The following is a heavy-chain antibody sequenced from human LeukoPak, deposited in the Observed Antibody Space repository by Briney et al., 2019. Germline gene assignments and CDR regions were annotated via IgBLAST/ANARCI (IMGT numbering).Heavy chain of an antibody. V-gene: IGHV3-48*03. CDR3: ARDSPYGDYYFDY. D-gene: IGHD4-17*01. CDR2: ISSSGSSI. Sequence: PGGSLRLSCAASGFTFSTYEMNWVRQAPGKGLEWVSHISSSGSSIYYADSVKGRFTISRDNAKNSLYLQMNSLRAEDTAVYYCARDSPYGDYYFDYWGQGTLVTVSS. J-gene: IGHJ4*02. CDR1: GFTFSTYE.